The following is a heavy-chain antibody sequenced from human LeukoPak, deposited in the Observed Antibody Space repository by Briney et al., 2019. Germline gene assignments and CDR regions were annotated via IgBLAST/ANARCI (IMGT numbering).Heavy chain of an antibody. Sequence: GGSLRLSCAASGFTFSSYWMHWVRQAPGKGLVWVSRINSDGSSTSYADSVKGRFTISRDSANNTLYLQMDSLRADDTAVYYCARVRDVAYYDTSGYTDYWGQGTLVTVSS. CDR1: GFTFSSYW. CDR3: ARVRDVAYYDTSGYTDY. CDR2: INSDGSST. V-gene: IGHV3-74*01. D-gene: IGHD3-22*01. J-gene: IGHJ4*02.